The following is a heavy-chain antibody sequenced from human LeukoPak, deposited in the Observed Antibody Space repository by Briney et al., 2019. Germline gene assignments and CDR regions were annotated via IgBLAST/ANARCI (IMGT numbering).Heavy chain of an antibody. D-gene: IGHD3-10*01. CDR2: ISYDGSNK. J-gene: IGHJ6*02. Sequence: GRSLRLSCAASGFTFSSYGMHWVRQAPGKGLEWVAVISYDGSNKYYADSVKGRFTISRDNSKNTLYLQMNSLRAEDTAVYYCAKGRVRGAAGYYGMDVWGQRTTVTVSS. CDR3: AKGRVRGAAGYYGMDV. CDR1: GFTFSSYG. V-gene: IGHV3-30*18.